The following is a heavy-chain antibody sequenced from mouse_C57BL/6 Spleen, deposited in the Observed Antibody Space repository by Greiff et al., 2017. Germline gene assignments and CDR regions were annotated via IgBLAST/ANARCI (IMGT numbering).Heavy chain of an antibody. Sequence: VQLQQSGAELARPGASVKLSCKASGYTFTSYGISWVKQRTGQGLEWIGEIYPRSGNTYYNEKFKGKATLTADKSSSTAYMELRSLTSEDSAVYFCARHYYDYDGYWYFDVWGTGTTVTVSS. D-gene: IGHD2-4*01. V-gene: IGHV1-81*01. CDR2: IYPRSGNT. CDR3: ARHYYDYDGYWYFDV. CDR1: GYTFTSYG. J-gene: IGHJ1*03.